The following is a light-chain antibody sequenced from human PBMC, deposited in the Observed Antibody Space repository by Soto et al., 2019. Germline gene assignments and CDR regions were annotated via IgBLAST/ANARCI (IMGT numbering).Light chain of an antibody. V-gene: IGKV3-15*01. J-gene: IGKJ4*02. CDR2: GAS. Sequence: IVMSHSPATLSASLGGRATLSCRASRNLNRKLAWYQQKPGQAPRLLISGASTRATGIPARFSGSGSGTEFTLTSSILQSEDVAVYYCQQYYDYPPLMCGGGTKVEIK. CDR1: RNLNRK. CDR3: QQYYDYPPLM.